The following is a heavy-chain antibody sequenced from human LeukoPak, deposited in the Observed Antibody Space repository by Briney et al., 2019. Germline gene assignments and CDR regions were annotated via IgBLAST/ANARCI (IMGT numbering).Heavy chain of an antibody. CDR1: GYTFTSYY. CDR2: INPSGGST. Sequence: ASVKVSCKASGYTFTSYYMHWVRQAPGQGLEWMGIINPSGGSTSYAQKFRGRVTMTRDTSTSTVYMELSSLRSEDTAVYYCARDQVASSWYPYLHYWGQGTLVTVSS. J-gene: IGHJ4*02. D-gene: IGHD6-13*01. V-gene: IGHV1-46*01. CDR3: ARDQVASSWYPYLHY.